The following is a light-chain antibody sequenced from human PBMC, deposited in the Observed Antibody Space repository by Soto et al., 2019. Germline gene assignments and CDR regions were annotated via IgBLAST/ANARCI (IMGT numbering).Light chain of an antibody. V-gene: IGLV2-14*03. Sequence: QSALTQPASVSGSPGQSITVSCTGTSSDVGGYNSVSWYQQHPGKAHKLMIYDVSNRPSGVSNRFSGSKSGNTASLTISGLQAEDEADYYCSSYTSSSTLFVFGTGTKVTVL. CDR1: SSDVGGYNS. CDR2: DVS. CDR3: SSYTSSSTLFV. J-gene: IGLJ1*01.